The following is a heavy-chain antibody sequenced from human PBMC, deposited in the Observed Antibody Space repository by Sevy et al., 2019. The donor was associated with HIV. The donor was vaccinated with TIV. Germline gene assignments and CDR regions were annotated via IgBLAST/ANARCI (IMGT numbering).Heavy chain of an antibody. CDR3: ARDPLSGILSPVFDY. Sequence: GGSLRLSCAASGFTLSTYSMNWVRQAPGKGLEWVSYISSSSRTIHYADSVKGRFTISRDNAKNSLYLQMNSLRAEDTAVYYSARDPLSGILSPVFDYWGQGTLVTISS. V-gene: IGHV3-48*01. J-gene: IGHJ4*02. CDR1: GFTLSTYS. CDR2: ISSSSRTI.